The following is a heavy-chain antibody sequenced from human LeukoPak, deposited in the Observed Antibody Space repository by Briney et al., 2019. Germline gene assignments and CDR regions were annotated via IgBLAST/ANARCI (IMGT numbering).Heavy chain of an antibody. J-gene: IGHJ3*01. Sequence: GGSLRLSCAASGFTFSSYSMNWVRQAPGKGLEWVSSISSSSNYIYYADSVQGRFTISRDNAKNSLYLQMNSLRAEDTAVYYCARSSRGTAMVFDYWGQGTMVTVSS. V-gene: IGHV3-21*01. CDR3: ARSSRGTAMVFDY. D-gene: IGHD5-18*01. CDR1: GFTFSSYS. CDR2: ISSSSNYI.